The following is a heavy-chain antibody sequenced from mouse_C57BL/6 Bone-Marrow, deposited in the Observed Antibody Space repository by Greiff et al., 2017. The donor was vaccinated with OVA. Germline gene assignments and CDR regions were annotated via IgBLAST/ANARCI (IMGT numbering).Heavy chain of an antibody. Sequence: VQLQQPGAELVKPGASVKLSCKASGYTFTSYWMHWVKQRPGQGLEWIGMIHPNSGSTNYNEKFKSKATLTVDKSSSTAYMQLSSLTSEDSAVYYCARDITTGYYFDYWGQGTTLTVSS. CDR3: ARDITTGYYFDY. CDR1: GYTFTSYW. CDR2: IHPNSGST. D-gene: IGHD1-2*01. V-gene: IGHV1-64*01. J-gene: IGHJ2*01.